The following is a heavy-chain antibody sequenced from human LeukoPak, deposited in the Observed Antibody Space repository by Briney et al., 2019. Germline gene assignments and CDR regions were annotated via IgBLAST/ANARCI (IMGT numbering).Heavy chain of an antibody. Sequence: PGGSLRLSCAASGFMFRAYWMNRVRQAPGKGLEWVASIIQDGSEKYYLDSVKGRFTISRDNAKNSLYLQMNSLRADDTAVYYCARDRWGYSYGGDRGQGTLVTVSS. CDR1: GFMFRAYW. J-gene: IGHJ4*02. D-gene: IGHD5-18*01. CDR2: IIQDGSEK. CDR3: ARDRWGYSYGGD. V-gene: IGHV3-7*01.